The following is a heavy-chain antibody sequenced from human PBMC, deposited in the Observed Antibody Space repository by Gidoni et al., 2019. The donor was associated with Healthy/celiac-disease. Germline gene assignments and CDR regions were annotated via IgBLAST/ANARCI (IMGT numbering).Heavy chain of an antibody. CDR1: GGSISSSSYY. CDR2: IYYSGST. V-gene: IGHV4-39*07. Sequence: QLQLQESGPGLVKPSETLSLTCTVSGGSISSSSYYWGWIRQPPGKGLEWIGSIYYSGSTYYNPSLKSRVTISVDTSKNQFSLKLSSVTAADTAVYYCARDYVKLTYCSGGSCYGGLDYWGQGTLVTVSS. D-gene: IGHD2-15*01. J-gene: IGHJ4*02. CDR3: ARDYVKLTYCSGGSCYGGLDY.